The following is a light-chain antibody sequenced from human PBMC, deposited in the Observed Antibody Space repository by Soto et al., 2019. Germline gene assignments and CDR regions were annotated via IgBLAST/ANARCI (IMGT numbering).Light chain of an antibody. CDR1: QSISRH. CDR3: QQSYSTPYT. Sequence: DIQLTQSPSSLSASVGDRVSITCRASQSISRHLNWYQQKPGKAPKFLMYAASSLQSGVPSRFSGSASGTDFSLTISSLQPEDFATYYCQQSYSTPYTFGQGTKVDIK. J-gene: IGKJ2*01. V-gene: IGKV1-39*01. CDR2: AAS.